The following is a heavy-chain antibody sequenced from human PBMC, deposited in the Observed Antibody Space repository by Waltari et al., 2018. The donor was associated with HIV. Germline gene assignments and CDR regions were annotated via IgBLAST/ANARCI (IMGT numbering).Heavy chain of an antibody. Sequence: QVKLVASGGGVVQPGRSWRLSCAASGSSLRSYGMHWVRQAPGQGLEWVAVISYDGSNKYYADSVKGRFTISRDNSKNTLYLQINSLRAEDTAVYYCAKDYFVVVTAAGPFDPWGQGTLVTVSS. D-gene: IGHD2-21*02. V-gene: IGHV3-30*18. J-gene: IGHJ5*02. CDR1: GSSLRSYG. CDR3: AKDYFVVVTAAGPFDP. CDR2: ISYDGSNK.